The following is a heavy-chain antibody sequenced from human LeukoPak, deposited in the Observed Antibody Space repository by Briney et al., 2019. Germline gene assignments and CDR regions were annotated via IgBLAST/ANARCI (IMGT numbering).Heavy chain of an antibody. D-gene: IGHD2/OR15-2a*01. V-gene: IGHV3-9*01. J-gene: IGHJ3*01. CDR3: VKDDGWLS. Sequence: HPGRSLRLSCTASGFTFRDFAMHWVRQAPGKGLDWVSGISLNSGYIGYADSVKGRFIVSRDNAKNSLYLHMNNLRTEDTAFYYCVKDDGWLSWGRGTMVTVSS. CDR2: ISLNSGYI. CDR1: GFTFRDFA.